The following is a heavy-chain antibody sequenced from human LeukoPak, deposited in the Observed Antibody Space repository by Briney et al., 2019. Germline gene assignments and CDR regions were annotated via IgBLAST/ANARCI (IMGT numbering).Heavy chain of an antibody. CDR1: GGSISSYY. CDR2: IYTSGST. J-gene: IGHJ5*02. D-gene: IGHD3-22*01. V-gene: IGHV4-4*09. Sequence: SETLSLTCTVSGGSISSYYWSWIRQPPGRGLEWIGYIYTSGSTNYNPPLKSRVTISVDTSKNQFSLKLSSVTAADTAVYYCARLGGDSSGYYGWFDPWGQGTLVTVSS. CDR3: ARLGGDSSGYYGWFDP.